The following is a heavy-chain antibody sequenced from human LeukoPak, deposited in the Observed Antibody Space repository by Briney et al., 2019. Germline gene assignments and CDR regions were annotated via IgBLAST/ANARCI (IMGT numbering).Heavy chain of an antibody. V-gene: IGHV1-69*04. CDR1: GGTFSSYA. CDR3: ANQYPNYYDSSGYSPPGY. D-gene: IGHD3-22*01. Sequence: SVKVSCNASGGTFSSYAISWVRQAPGQGLEWMGRHIPFLGIANYAKKFQSRVTITADKSTSTAYMELSSLRSEDTAVYYCANQYPNYYDSSGYSPPGYWGQGTLVTVSS. CDR2: HIPFLGIA. J-gene: IGHJ4*02.